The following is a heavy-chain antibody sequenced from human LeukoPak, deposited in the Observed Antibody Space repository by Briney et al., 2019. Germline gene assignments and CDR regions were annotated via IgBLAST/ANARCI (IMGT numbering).Heavy chain of an antibody. CDR2: ISAYNDNT. CDR1: GYTFTSYG. Sequence: ASVKVSCKASGYTFTSYGISWGRQAPGQGLEWMGWISAYNDNTNYAQKLQGRVTMTTDTSTSTAYMELRSLRSDDTAVYYCARVSLIVVVPAAMHYWGQGTLVTVSS. V-gene: IGHV1-18*01. D-gene: IGHD2-2*01. CDR3: ARVSLIVVVPAAMHY. J-gene: IGHJ4*02.